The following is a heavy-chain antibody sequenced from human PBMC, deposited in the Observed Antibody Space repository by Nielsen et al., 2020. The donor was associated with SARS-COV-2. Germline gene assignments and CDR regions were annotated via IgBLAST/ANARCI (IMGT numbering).Heavy chain of an antibody. CDR3: AREATKSSDAFDI. CDR2: ISSSSSYT. Sequence: GESLKISCAASGFTFSDYYMSWIRQAPGKGLEWVSYISSSSSYTNYADSVKGRFTISRDNAKNSLYLQMNSLRAEDTAVYYCAREATKSSDAFDIWGQGTMVTVSS. CDR1: GFTFSDYY. V-gene: IGHV3-11*05. J-gene: IGHJ3*02. D-gene: IGHD1-1*01.